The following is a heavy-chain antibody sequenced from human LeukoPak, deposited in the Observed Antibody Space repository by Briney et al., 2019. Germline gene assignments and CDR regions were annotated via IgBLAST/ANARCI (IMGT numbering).Heavy chain of an antibody. CDR2: IYYSGST. CDR3: ARASARQYYYYYYGMDV. D-gene: IGHD6-6*01. V-gene: IGHV4-59*01. CDR1: GGSISSYY. J-gene: IGHJ6*02. Sequence: PSETLSLTCTVFGGSISSYYWSWIRQPPGKGLEWIGYIYYSGSTNYNPSLKSRVTISVDTSKNQFSLKLSSVTAADTAVYYCARASARQYYYYYYGMDVWGQGTTVTVSS.